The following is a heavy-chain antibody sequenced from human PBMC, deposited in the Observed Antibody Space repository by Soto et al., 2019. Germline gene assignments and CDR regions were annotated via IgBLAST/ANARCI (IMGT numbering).Heavy chain of an antibody. J-gene: IGHJ4*02. CDR2: FYYSGST. Sequence: SETLSLTSTVSGGSISSYYWSWIRQPPGKGLEWIGYFYYSGSTHYNPSLQSRVTISIDTSKNQVSLKVNSVTAADTAVYYCARDHPHSYGVYYFDYWGQGTPVTVSS. V-gene: IGHV4-59*01. D-gene: IGHD5-18*01. CDR3: ARDHPHSYGVYYFDY. CDR1: GGSISSYY.